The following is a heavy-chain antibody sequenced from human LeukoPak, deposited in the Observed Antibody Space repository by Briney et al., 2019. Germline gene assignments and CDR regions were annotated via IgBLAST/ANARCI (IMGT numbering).Heavy chain of an antibody. Sequence: KPGGSLRLSCAASGFTFSNYKMNWVRQAPGRGLEWVSSISSTSTYIYYTDSVKGRFTISRDNAKNSLYMQMNSLRAEDTAVYYCARDRGWYHADYWGQGTLVTVSA. CDR2: ISSTSTYI. CDR1: GFTFSNYK. J-gene: IGHJ4*02. V-gene: IGHV3-21*01. CDR3: ARDRGWYHADY. D-gene: IGHD6-19*01.